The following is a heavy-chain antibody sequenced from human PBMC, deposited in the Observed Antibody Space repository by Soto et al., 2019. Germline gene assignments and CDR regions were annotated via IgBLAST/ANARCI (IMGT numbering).Heavy chain of an antibody. D-gene: IGHD3-16*02. CDR1: GYTFTSYY. J-gene: IGHJ4*02. Sequence: ASVKVSCKASGYTFTSYYMHWVRQAPGQGLEWMGIINPSGGSTSYAQKFQGRVTMTRDTSTSTVYMELSGLRSEDTAVYYCARGVITFGGVIVPPDYWGQGTLVTVSS. V-gene: IGHV1-46*03. CDR2: INPSGGST. CDR3: ARGVITFGGVIVPPDY.